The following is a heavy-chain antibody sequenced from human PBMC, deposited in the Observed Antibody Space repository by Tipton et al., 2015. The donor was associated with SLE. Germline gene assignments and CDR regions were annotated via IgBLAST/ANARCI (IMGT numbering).Heavy chain of an antibody. D-gene: IGHD3-3*01. CDR3: ARDGPASWGYGLWSGYFDL. CDR2: IFYSGST. Sequence: TLSLTCTVSGGSISSSSYYWGWIRQPPGKGLEWIGYIFYSGSTNSNPSLKSRVTMSVGTFKNQFSLNLSSVTAADTAVYYCARDGPASWGYGLWSGYFDLWGQGTLVTVSS. V-gene: IGHV4-61*01. J-gene: IGHJ4*02. CDR1: GGSISSSSYY.